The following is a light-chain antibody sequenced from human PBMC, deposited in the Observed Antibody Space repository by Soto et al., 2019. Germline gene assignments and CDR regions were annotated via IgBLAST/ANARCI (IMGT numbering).Light chain of an antibody. Sequence: DIQMTQSPSSLSASVGDRVTITCRASQSISNYLNWYQQKLGEAPKLLIYAASSLQSGVTSRFSGSGSGTDFTLTISGLQPEDSASYFCQQSMSAPLTFGGGTKVEIK. CDR3: QQSMSAPLT. CDR2: AAS. CDR1: QSISNY. J-gene: IGKJ4*01. V-gene: IGKV1-39*01.